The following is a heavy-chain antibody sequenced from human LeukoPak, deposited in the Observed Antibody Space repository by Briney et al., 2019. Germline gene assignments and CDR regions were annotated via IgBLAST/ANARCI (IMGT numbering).Heavy chain of an antibody. V-gene: IGHV4-34*01. CDR1: GGSFSGYY. CDR3: AREGARWEPSF. CDR2: INRSGTT. Sequence: SETLSLTCAVYGGSFSGYYWSWIRQPPGKGLEWIGEINRSGTTNYNPSLKSRVTISVDTSKNQFSLKLSSVTAADTAVYYCAREGARWEPSFWGQGTMVTVSS. J-gene: IGHJ3*01. D-gene: IGHD1-26*01.